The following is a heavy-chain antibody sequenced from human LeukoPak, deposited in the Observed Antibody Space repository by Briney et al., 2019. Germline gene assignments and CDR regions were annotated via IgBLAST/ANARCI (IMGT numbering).Heavy chain of an antibody. CDR2: ISSSSSYI. CDR1: GFTFSSYS. V-gene: IGHV3-21*01. Sequence: GGSLRFSCAASGFTFSSYSMNWVRQAPGKGLEWVSSISSSSSYIHYADSVKGRFTISRDNAKNSLYLQMNSLRAEDTAVYYCARDRSGSGLFDPWGQGTLVTVSS. CDR3: ARDRSGSGLFDP. D-gene: IGHD7-27*01. J-gene: IGHJ5*02.